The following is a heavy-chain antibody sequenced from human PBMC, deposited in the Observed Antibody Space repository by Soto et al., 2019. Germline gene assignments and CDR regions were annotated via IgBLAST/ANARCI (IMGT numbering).Heavy chain of an antibody. CDR1: GYTFTGYY. D-gene: IGHD3-3*01. V-gene: IGHV1-2*04. CDR2: INPNSGGT. CDR3: ARGFPYYDFWRGTQAEWFDP. J-gene: IGHJ5*02. Sequence: QVQLVQSGAEVKKPGASVKVSCKASGYTFTGYYMHWVRQAPGQGLEWMGWINPNSGGTNYAQKCQGWVTMTRDTPISTAYMELSRLRSDDTAVYYCARGFPYYDFWRGTQAEWFDPWGQGTLVTVSS.